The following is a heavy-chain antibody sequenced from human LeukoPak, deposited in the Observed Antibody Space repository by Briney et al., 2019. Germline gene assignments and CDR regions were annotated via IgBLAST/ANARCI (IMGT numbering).Heavy chain of an antibody. V-gene: IGHV1-2*07. Sequence: ASVKVSCKASGYTFTDYYIHWVRQAPGQGLEWMGWINPNSGDTNYAHKFLGRVTMTRDTSISTAYMDLSGLRSDDTAVYFCARGTGAGGRGRLDSWGQETLVTVSS. CDR2: INPNSGDT. J-gene: IGHJ4*02. D-gene: IGHD6-13*01. CDR1: GYTFTDYY. CDR3: ARGTGAGGRGRLDS.